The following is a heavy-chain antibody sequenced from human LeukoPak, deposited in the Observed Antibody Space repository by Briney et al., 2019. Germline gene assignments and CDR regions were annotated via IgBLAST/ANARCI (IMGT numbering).Heavy chain of an antibody. Sequence: SVKVSCKASGGTFSSYAISWVRQAPGQGLEWMGGIIPIFGTANYAQKFQGRVTITADESTSTAYMELSSLRSEDTAVYYCARLDSSSPGGWDYWGQGTLVTVSS. D-gene: IGHD6-6*01. CDR2: IIPIFGTA. CDR3: ARLDSSSPGGWDY. CDR1: GGTFSSYA. V-gene: IGHV1-69*01. J-gene: IGHJ4*02.